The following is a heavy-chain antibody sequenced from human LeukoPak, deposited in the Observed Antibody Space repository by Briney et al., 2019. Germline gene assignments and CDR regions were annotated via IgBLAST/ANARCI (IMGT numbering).Heavy chain of an antibody. CDR1: GYTFTRYY. J-gene: IGHJ3*01. CDR3: TKNQYSGTIITPLDPFDV. CDR2: IDPNTGGT. V-gene: IGHV1-2*02. Sequence: ASVKVSCKASGYTFTRYYIHWLRQAPGQGIEWMGWIDPNTGGTNFAQKSQGRITMTRDTSINTVYMELNRLRSDDTAVYYCTKNQYSGTIITPLDPFDVWGQGTMVTVSS. D-gene: IGHD3-10*01.